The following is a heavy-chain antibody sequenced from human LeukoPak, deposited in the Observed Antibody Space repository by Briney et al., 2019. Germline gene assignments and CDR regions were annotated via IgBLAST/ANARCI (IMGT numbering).Heavy chain of an antibody. J-gene: IGHJ3*02. D-gene: IGHD3/OR15-3a*01. CDR3: ARGSYDIYAFDI. CDR2: IYYSGST. V-gene: IGHV4-59*01. Sequence: PSETLSLTCTVSGGTISSYYWSWIRQPPGKGLEWIGYIYYSGSTNYNPSLKSRVTISVDTSKNQFSLKLSSATAADTAVYYCARGSYDIYAFDIWGQGTMVTVSS. CDR1: GGTISSYY.